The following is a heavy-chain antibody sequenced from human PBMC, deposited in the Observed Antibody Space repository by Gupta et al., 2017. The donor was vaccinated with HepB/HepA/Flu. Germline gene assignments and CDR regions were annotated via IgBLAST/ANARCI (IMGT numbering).Heavy chain of an antibody. CDR3: TGVTGDGRVGLADY. J-gene: IGHJ4*02. V-gene: IGHV3-74*01. CDR2: INRDGRST. D-gene: IGHD7-27*01. Sequence: EVPLVESGGGLVQPGGSLRLPCEASGFSLIHYFLHWVRQGPGKGLAWVSQINRDGRSTAYAASLKGRFIISSDNARNTLYLQMNSLRDEDTAVYYCTGVTGDGRVGLADYWGQGTLVTVSS. CDR1: GFSLIHYF.